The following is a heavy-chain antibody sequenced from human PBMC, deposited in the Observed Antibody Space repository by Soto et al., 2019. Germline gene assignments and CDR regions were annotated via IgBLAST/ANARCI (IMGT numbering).Heavy chain of an antibody. Sequence: QVQLVQSGAEVKKPGASVKVSCKASGYTFTRSGISWVRQAPGQGLEWMGWISTYNGETNYAQTFQGRVTMTTDTCTSTVYMELRSLRSDDTAVYYCAREGVAPYYYYGMDVWGQGTPVTVSS. D-gene: IGHD5-12*01. V-gene: IGHV1-18*01. CDR3: AREGVAPYYYYGMDV. CDR1: GYTFTRSG. CDR2: ISTYNGET. J-gene: IGHJ6*02.